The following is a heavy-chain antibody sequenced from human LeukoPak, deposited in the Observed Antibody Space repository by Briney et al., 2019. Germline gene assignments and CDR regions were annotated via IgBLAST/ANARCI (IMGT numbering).Heavy chain of an antibody. CDR1: GFTFSSYG. CDR2: IWYDGSNK. V-gene: IGHV3-33*06. Sequence: PGRSLRLSCAASGFTFSSYGMHWVRQAPGKGLEWVAVIWYDGSNKYYADSVKGRFTISRDNSKNTLYLQMNSLRAEDTAVYYCAKDAGATTYFDYWGQGTLVTVSS. J-gene: IGHJ4*02. D-gene: IGHD1-26*01. CDR3: AKDAGATTYFDY.